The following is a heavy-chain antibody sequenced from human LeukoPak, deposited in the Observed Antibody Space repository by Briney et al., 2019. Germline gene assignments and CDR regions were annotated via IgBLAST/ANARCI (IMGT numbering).Heavy chain of an antibody. V-gene: IGHV3-33*06. CDR3: ANNFDY. Sequence: GGSLRLSCTASGFTFSNYGMHWVRQAPGKGLEWVALIYYDGSNKYYADSVKGRFTISRDNSKLTLYLQMNSLRAEDTAMYYCANNFDYWGQGTLVTVSS. CDR1: GFTFSNYG. CDR2: IYYDGSNK. J-gene: IGHJ4*02.